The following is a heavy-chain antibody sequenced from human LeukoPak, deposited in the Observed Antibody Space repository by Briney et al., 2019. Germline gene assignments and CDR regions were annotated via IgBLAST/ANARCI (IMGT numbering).Heavy chain of an antibody. CDR3: AKDGDVVVVVAAVDY. V-gene: IGHV3-23*01. CDR2: ISGSGGST. D-gene: IGHD2-15*01. J-gene: IGHJ4*02. CDR1: GFTFSSYA. Sequence: GGSLRLSCAASGFTFSSYAMSWVRQAPEKGLEWVSAISGSGGSTYYADSVKGRFTISRDNSKNTLYLQMNSLRAEDTAVYYCAKDGDVVVVVAAVDYWGQGTLVTVSS.